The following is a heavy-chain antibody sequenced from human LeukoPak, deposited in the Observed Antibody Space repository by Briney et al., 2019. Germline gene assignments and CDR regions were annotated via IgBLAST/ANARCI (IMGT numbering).Heavy chain of an antibody. J-gene: IGHJ6*03. CDR3: ARHSGTFYYYYYMDV. D-gene: IGHD1-26*01. Sequence: PSETLSLTCRVSGVSISSGSNYWGWIRQPPGKTLEWIGTISYSGNTYYNPSLKSRVTISVDTSKNQFSLKLSSVTAADTAVYYCARHSGTFYYYYYMDVWGKGTSVTVPS. CDR1: GVSISSGSNY. V-gene: IGHV4-39*07. CDR2: ISYSGNT.